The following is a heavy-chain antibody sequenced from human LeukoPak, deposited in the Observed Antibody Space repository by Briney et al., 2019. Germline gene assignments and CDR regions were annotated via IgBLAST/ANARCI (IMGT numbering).Heavy chain of an antibody. CDR1: GFTFSSYA. J-gene: IGHJ3*02. V-gene: IGHV3-30-3*01. CDR3: ARDRGYSYGPGAFDI. CDR2: ISYDGSNK. Sequence: HPGRSLRLSCAASGFTFSSYAMHWVRQAPGKGLEWVAVISYDGSNKYYADSVKGRFTISRDNSKNTLYLQMNGLRAEDTAVYYCARDRGYSYGPGAFDIWGQGTMVTVSS. D-gene: IGHD5-18*01.